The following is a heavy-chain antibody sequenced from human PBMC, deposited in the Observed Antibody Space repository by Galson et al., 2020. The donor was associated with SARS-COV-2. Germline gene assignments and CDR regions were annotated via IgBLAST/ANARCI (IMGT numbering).Heavy chain of an antibody. CDR2: IYYSGGS. CDR3: ARLSWYYDILTGSEVDAFDI. J-gene: IGHJ3*02. V-gene: IGHV4-39*01. Sequence: SETLSLTCTVSGGSISSSSYYWGWIRQPPGKGLEWIGNIYYSGGSYYNSSLKSRVTISVDTSQNQFSLQLSSVTAADTAMYYCARLSWYYDILTGSEVDAFDIWGQGIMVTVSS. CDR1: GGSISSSSYY. D-gene: IGHD3-9*01.